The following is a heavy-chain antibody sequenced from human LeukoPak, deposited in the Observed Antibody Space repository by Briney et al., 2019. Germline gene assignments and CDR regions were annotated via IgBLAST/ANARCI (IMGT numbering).Heavy chain of an antibody. V-gene: IGHV3-33*01. CDR3: ARGRGGNSGQKAFDI. CDR1: GFTFSSYG. J-gene: IGHJ3*02. CDR2: IWYDGSNK. Sequence: PGRSLRLSCAASGFTFSSYGMHWVRQAPGKGLEGVAVIWYDGSNKYYADSVKGRFTISRDNSKNTLYLQMNSLRAEDTAVYYCARGRGGNSGQKAFDIWGQGTMVTVSS. D-gene: IGHD4-23*01.